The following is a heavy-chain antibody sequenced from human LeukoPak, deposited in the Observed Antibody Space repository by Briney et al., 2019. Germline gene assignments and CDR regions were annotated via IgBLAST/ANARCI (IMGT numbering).Heavy chain of an antibody. V-gene: IGHV3-23*01. D-gene: IGHD6-6*01. CDR3: ARDWSYSSSWLDY. CDR2: ISGSGGST. J-gene: IGHJ4*02. CDR1: GFTFSSYA. Sequence: GGSLRLSCAASGFTFSSYAMSWVRQAPGKGLEWVSAISGSGGSTYYADSVKGRFTISRDNSKNTLYLQMNSLRAEDTAVYYCARDWSYSSSWLDYWGQGTLVTVSS.